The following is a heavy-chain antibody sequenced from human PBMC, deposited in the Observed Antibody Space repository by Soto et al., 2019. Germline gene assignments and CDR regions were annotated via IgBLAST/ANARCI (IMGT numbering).Heavy chain of an antibody. D-gene: IGHD6-13*01. CDR1: GASMNSYH. CDR2: IHSSGST. V-gene: IGHV4-4*07. J-gene: IGHJ5*02. CDR3: ARDQGVAAASITWFDP. Sequence: SETLSLTCTVSGASMNSYHWSWIRQPAGKGLEWIGHIHSSGSTNYNPSLKSRVTMSVDTSKNQFSLRLMSLTAADTAVYYCARDQGVAAASITWFDPWGQGSLVTVSS.